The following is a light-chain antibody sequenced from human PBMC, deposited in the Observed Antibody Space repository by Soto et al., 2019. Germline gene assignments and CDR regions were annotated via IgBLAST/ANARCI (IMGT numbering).Light chain of an antibody. J-gene: IGKJ1*01. Sequence: DIKMTQSPSTLSASPGDRVIITCRASQSINKWLAWYQQRPGEAPKLLIYQASHLQSGVPSRFSGSGSETEFSLTISSLQPADFATYYCQHYSHYPWTFGQGTKVAIE. V-gene: IGKV1-5*03. CDR3: QHYSHYPWT. CDR2: QAS. CDR1: QSINKW.